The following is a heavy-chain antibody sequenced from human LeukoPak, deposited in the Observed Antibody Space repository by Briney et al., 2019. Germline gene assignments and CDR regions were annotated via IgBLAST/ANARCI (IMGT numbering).Heavy chain of an antibody. V-gene: IGHV4-39*01. CDR3: ARRDDSSGYHKIFDY. J-gene: IGHJ4*02. Sequence: SETLSLTCTVSGGSISSSSYYWGWIRQPPGKGLEWIGNIYYGENTYYNPSLKSRVTISIDTSNNQFYLKLSSLTAADTAVYYCARRDDSSGYHKIFDYWGQGTLVTVSS. D-gene: IGHD3-22*01. CDR2: IYYGENT. CDR1: GGSISSSSYY.